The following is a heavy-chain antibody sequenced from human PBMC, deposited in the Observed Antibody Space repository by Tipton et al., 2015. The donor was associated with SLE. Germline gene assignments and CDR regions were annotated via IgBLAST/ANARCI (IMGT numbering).Heavy chain of an antibody. V-gene: IGHV1-8*02. CDR1: GYTFTSYD. J-gene: IGHJ4*02. CDR2: MNPNSGNT. CDR3: ARGPGADSSGYPHY. D-gene: IGHD3-22*01. Sequence: QVQPVQSESELKKPGASVKVSCKASGYTFTSYDINWVRQATGQGLEWMGWMNPNSGNTGYAQKFQGRVTMTRNTSISTAYMELSSLRSEDTAVYYCARGPGADSSGYPHYWGQGTLVTVSS.